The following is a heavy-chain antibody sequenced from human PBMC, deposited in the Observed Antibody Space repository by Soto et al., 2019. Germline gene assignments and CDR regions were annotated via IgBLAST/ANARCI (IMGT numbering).Heavy chain of an antibody. Sequence: QVQLQESGPGLVTPSGTLSLTCAVSGGSISSSYWWNWVRQPPGKGLEWIGKIYHSGSTNYNPSRKNRVTISLDKSNNQFSLRLSSVTAADTAVYFCVTSLNYDFWRDGGRHYYFDYWGQGTLVTVSS. CDR3: VTSLNYDFWRDGGRHYYFDY. CDR2: IYHSGST. D-gene: IGHD3-3*01. V-gene: IGHV4-4*02. CDR1: GGSISSSYW. J-gene: IGHJ4*02.